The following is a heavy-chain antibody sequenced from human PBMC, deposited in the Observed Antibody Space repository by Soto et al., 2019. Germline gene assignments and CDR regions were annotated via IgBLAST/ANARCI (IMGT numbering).Heavy chain of an antibody. V-gene: IGHV1-2*04. J-gene: IGHJ6*02. CDR2: INPNSGGT. Sequence: ASVKVSCKASGYTFTGYYMHWVRQAPGQGLEWMGWINPNSGGTNYAQKFQGWVTMTRDTSISTAYMELSRLRSDDTAVYYCARDLGSSRSGLYYYFGMDVWGQGTTVTVSS. D-gene: IGHD6-6*01. CDR3: ARDLGSSRSGLYYYFGMDV. CDR1: GYTFTGYY.